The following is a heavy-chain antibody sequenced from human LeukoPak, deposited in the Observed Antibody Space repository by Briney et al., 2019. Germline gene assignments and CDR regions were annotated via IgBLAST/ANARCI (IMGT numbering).Heavy chain of an antibody. V-gene: IGHV3-23*01. Sequence: PGGSLRLSCAASGFTFSSYWMNWVRQGPGKGLEWVSAISGSGGSTYNADSVKGRLTISRDNAKNSLYLQMNSLRAEDTAVYYCARAPQRSYQHNWFDPWGQGTLVTASS. CDR1: GFTFSSYW. D-gene: IGHD2-21*01. CDR2: ISGSGGST. J-gene: IGHJ5*02. CDR3: ARAPQRSYQHNWFDP.